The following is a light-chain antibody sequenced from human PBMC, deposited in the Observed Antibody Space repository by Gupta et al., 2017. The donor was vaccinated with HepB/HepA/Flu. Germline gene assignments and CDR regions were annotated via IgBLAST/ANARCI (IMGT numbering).Light chain of an antibody. J-gene: IGLJ2*01. CDR1: SSDVGTYNY. CDR3: RSYTSSSTLV. V-gene: IGLV2-14*01. CDR2: DVS. Sequence: SALTQPASVSGTPGQSITISCTGTSSDVGTYNYVSWYQQHPGKAHKLMISDVSNRPSGVANRFSGSKSGNTASLTISGRQEEDEADYYCRSYTSSSTLVFGGGTKLTVL.